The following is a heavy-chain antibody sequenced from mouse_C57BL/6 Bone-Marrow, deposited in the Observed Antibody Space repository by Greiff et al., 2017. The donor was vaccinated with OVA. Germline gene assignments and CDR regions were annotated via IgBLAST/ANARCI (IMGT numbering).Heavy chain of an antibody. J-gene: IGHJ3*01. V-gene: IGHV6-3*01. CDR2: IRLKSDNYAT. D-gene: IGHD2-3*01. Sequence: EVKLMESGGGLVQPGGSMKLSCVASGFTFSNYWMNWVRQSPEKGLEWVAQIRLKSDNYATHYAESVKGRFTISRDDSKSSVYLQMNNLRAEDTGIYYCTDDGYYPPWGQGTLVTVSA. CDR1: GFTFSNYW. CDR3: TDDGYYPP.